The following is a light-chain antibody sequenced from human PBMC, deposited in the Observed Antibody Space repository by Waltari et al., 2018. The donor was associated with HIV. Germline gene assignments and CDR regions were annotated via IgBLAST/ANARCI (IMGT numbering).Light chain of an antibody. CDR1: SSNIGPGYA. CDR2: GNS. Sequence: QSALTQPPSVSGAPGQRVTISCTGNSSNIGPGYALHWYQQLPGTAPKLLIYGNSNRPSGVPDRFSCSKSGTSASLAITGLQAEDEADYYCQSYDSSLSRRVFGTGTKVTVL. V-gene: IGLV1-40*01. J-gene: IGLJ1*01. CDR3: QSYDSSLSRRV.